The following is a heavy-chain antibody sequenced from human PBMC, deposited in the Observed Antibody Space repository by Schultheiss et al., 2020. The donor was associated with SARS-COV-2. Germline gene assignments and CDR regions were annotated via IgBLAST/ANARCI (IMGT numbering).Heavy chain of an antibody. J-gene: IGHJ5*02. CDR2: IKHGVTT. D-gene: IGHD2/OR15-2a*01. CDR1: GGSFSDYY. V-gene: IGHV4-34*01. CDR3: ARMVSSTTKWFDP. Sequence: SETLSLTCAVYGGSFSDYYWTWIRQTPGKGLEWIGEIKHGVTTNYNPSLASRVTILVDTSTNQFSLKLSSLTAADTAVYYCARMVSSTTKWFDPWGQGTLVTVSS.